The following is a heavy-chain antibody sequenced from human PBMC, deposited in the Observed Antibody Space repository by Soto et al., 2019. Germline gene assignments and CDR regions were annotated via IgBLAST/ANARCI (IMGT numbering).Heavy chain of an antibody. CDR2: ISYDGSNK. CDR3: ARGHYDFWSGYYTEDY. J-gene: IGHJ4*02. CDR1: GFTFSSYA. D-gene: IGHD3-3*01. V-gene: IGHV3-30-3*01. Sequence: GGSLRLSCAASGFTFSSYAMHWVRQAPGKGLEWVAVISYDGSNKYYADSVKGRFTISRDNSKNTLYLQMNSLRAEDTAVYYCARGHYDFWSGYYTEDYWGQGT.